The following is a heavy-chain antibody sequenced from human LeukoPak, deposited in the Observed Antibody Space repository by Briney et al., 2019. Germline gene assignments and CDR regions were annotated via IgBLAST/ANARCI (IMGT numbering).Heavy chain of an antibody. D-gene: IGHD6-19*01. J-gene: IGHJ4*02. V-gene: IGHV1-2*02. CDR3: ARDPPEGSGWLN. Sequence: ASVKVSCKASGYTFTGYYMHWVRQAPGQGLEWMGWINPNSGGTNYAQKFQGRVTMTRDTSISTAYMELSRLRSDDTAVYYCARDPPEGSGWLNWGQGTLVTVSS. CDR1: GYTFTGYY. CDR2: INPNSGGT.